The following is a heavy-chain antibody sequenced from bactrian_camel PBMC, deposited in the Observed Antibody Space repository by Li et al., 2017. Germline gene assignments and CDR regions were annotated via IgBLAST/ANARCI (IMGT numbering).Heavy chain of an antibody. CDR3: AAVPFYGRRCWTKDFDH. V-gene: IGHV3S55*01. J-gene: IGHJ6*01. D-gene: IGHD5*01. Sequence: QVQLVESGGGSVQAGGSLNLSCTTTSAASFGYIFVGCDMGWFRQAPGKEREVVASVGRDGRTSYADSVKDQFTISQDNAKSTLYLQMNNLKPEDTAMYYCAAVPFYGRRCWTKDFDHWGQGTQVTVS. CDR1: GYIFVGCD. CDR2: VGRDGRT.